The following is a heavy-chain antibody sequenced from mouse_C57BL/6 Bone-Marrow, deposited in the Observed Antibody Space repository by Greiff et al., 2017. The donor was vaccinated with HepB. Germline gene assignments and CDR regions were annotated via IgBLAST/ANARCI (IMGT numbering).Heavy chain of an antibody. J-gene: IGHJ1*03. CDR1: GYTFTSYG. D-gene: IGHD1-1*01. CDR3: ARARVLRRYFDV. V-gene: IGHV1-81*01. CDR2: IYPRSGNT. Sequence: QVQLKQSGAELARPGASVKLSCKASGYTFTSYGISWVKQRTGQGLEWIGEIYPRSGNTYYNEKFKGKATLTADKSSSTAYMEIRSLTSEDSAVYFWARARVLRRYFDVWGKGTTVTVAA.